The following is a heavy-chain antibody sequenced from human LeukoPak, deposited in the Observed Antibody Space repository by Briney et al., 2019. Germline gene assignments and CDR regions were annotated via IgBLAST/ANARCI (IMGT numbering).Heavy chain of an antibody. CDR1: GYTFTSYG. V-gene: IGHV1-18*01. CDR3: ARVRRYCSSTSCYAPLFDY. CDR2: ISAYNGNT. D-gene: IGHD2-2*01. Sequence: GASVKVSCKASGYTFTSYGISWVRQAPGQGLEWMGWISAYNGNTNYAQKLQGRVTMTTDTSTSTAYMELRSLRSDDTAVCYCARVRRYCSSTSCYAPLFDYWGQGTLVTVSS. J-gene: IGHJ4*02.